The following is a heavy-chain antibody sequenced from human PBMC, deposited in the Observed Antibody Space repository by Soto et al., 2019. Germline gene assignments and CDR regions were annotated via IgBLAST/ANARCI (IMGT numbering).Heavy chain of an antibody. D-gene: IGHD3-3*01. V-gene: IGHV4-38-2*02. CDR2: IYHSGST. Sequence: SETLSLTCAVSGYSISSGYYWGWIRQPPGKGLEWIGSIYHSGSTYYNPSLKSRVTISVDTSKNQFSLKLSSVTAADTAAYYCAREGSDYDFWSGYYINYWGQGTMVTVYS. CDR1: GYSISSGYY. CDR3: AREGSDYDFWSGYYINY. J-gene: IGHJ4*02.